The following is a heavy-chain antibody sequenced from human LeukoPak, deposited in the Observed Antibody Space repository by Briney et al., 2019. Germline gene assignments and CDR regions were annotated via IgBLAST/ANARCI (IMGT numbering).Heavy chain of an antibody. CDR2: INPNSGGT. Sequence: GASVKVSCKASGYTFTGYYMHWVRQAPGQGLEWMGWINPNSGGTNYAQKFQGWVTMTRDTSISTAYMELSRLRSDDTAVYYCAIDPSDGYNPLFAFDIWGQGTMVTVSS. J-gene: IGHJ3*02. CDR1: GYTFTGYY. CDR3: AIDPSDGYNPLFAFDI. D-gene: IGHD5-24*01. V-gene: IGHV1-2*04.